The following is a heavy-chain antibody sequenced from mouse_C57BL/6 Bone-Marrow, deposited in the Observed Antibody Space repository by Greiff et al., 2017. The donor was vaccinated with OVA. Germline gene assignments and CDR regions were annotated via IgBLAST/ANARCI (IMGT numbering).Heavy chain of an antibody. J-gene: IGHJ2*01. CDR1: GYTFTDYY. D-gene: IGHD1-1*01. CDR2: INPYNGGT. Sequence: EVQLQQSGPVLVKPGASVKMSCKASGYTFTDYYMNWVKQSHGKSLEWIGVINPYNGGTSYNQKFEGKATLTVDKSSSTAYMELNSLQSEDSAVYYCARALYYYGSSYDFDYWGQGTTLTVSS. CDR3: ARALYYYGSSYDFDY. V-gene: IGHV1-19*01.